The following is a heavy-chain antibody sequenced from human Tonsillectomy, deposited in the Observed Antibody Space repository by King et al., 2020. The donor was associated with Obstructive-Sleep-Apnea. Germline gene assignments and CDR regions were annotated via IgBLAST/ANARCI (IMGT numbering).Heavy chain of an antibody. CDR2: ISYDGSNK. CDR1: GFTFSSYG. V-gene: IGHV3-30*18. J-gene: IGHJ6*02. Sequence: VQLVESGGGVVQPGRSQRLSCAASGFTFSSYGMHWVRQAPGKGLEWVGVISYDGSNKYYADSVKGRFTISRDNSKNTLYLQMNSLRAEDTAVYYCAKDKPYCGGDCYSYYYYYGMDVWGQGTTVTVSS. CDR3: AKDKPYCGGDCYSYYYYYGMDV. D-gene: IGHD2-21*02.